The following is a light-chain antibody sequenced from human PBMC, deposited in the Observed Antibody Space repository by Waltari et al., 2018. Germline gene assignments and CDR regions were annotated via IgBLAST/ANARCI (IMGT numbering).Light chain of an antibody. J-gene: IGKJ4*01. Sequence: DIVLTQSPDSLAVSLGERATINCKSSQTVLHSSSNKNYLAWYQQKPGQPPKLLIYWASTRESGVPDRFSGSGSGTDFTLTITSLQTEDAAVYHCQQYLSSPLTFGGGTKVEIK. CDR2: WAS. CDR1: QTVLHSSSNKNY. CDR3: QQYLSSPLT. V-gene: IGKV4-1*01.